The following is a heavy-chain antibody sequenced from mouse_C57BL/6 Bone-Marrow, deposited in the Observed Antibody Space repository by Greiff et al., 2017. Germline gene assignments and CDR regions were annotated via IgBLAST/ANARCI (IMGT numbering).Heavy chain of an antibody. J-gene: IGHJ4*01. CDR1: GYTFTSYW. CDR3: AREGYHAMDY. Sequence: VQLQQPGAELVMPGASVKLSCKASGYTFTSYWMHWVKQRPGQGLAWIGEIDPSDSYTNYNQKFKGKSTLTVDKSSSTAYMQLSSLTSEDSAVYYCAREGYHAMDYWGQGTSVTVSS. V-gene: IGHV1-69*01. CDR2: IDPSDSYT.